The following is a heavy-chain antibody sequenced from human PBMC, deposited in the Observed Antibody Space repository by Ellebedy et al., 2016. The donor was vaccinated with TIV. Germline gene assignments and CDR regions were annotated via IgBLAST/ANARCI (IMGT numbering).Heavy chain of an antibody. Sequence: MPSETLSLTCAVYGGSFSGYYWTWIRQPPGKGLEWIGDINHSGSTNYNPSLKSRVTISVDTSKNQFSLKLSSVTAADTAVYFCARLPTYFNGMDVWGQGTTVTVSS. V-gene: IGHV4-34*01. CDR2: INHSGST. D-gene: IGHD3-9*01. CDR3: ARLPTYFNGMDV. CDR1: GGSFSGYY. J-gene: IGHJ6*02.